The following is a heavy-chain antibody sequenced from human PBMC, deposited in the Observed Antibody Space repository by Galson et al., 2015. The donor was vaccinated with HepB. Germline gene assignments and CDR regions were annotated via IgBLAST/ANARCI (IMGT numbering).Heavy chain of an antibody. CDR2: ISGSSSTI. Sequence: LRLSCAASGFTFSSYSMNWVRQAPGKGLEWVSYISGSSSTIYYADSVKGRFTISRDNAKNSLYLQMNSLRDEDTAVYYCARRKAYYDILTGLDPWGQGTLVTVSS. D-gene: IGHD3-9*01. CDR1: GFTFSSYS. CDR3: ARRKAYYDILTGLDP. V-gene: IGHV3-48*02. J-gene: IGHJ5*02.